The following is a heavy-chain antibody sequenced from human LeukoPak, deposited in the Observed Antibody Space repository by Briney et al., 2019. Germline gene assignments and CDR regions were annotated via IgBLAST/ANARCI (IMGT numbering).Heavy chain of an antibody. J-gene: IGHJ5*02. CDR3: VREGYSRDWFDP. D-gene: IGHD6-25*01. Sequence: RSGGSLRLSCAASGLTYDYYSMSWVPQSPGKGLEWFPGINWNGDMTGYAASVKGRFNITRANAKDSLYLQVNILRAGDTALDYCVREGYSRDWFDPWGQGTLVTVSS. V-gene: IGHV3-20*04. CDR2: INWNGDMT. CDR1: GLTYDYYS.